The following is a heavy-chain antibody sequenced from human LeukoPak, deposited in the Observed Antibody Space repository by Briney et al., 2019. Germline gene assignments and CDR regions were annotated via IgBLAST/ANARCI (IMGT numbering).Heavy chain of an antibody. CDR1: GGSISSGGYY. D-gene: IGHD6-13*01. CDR2: IYYSGST. CDR3: ARVRGQQLLLDY. J-gene: IGHJ4*02. V-gene: IGHV4-31*03. Sequence: SETLSLTCTVPGGSISSGGYYWSWIRQHPGKGLEWIGYIYYSGSTYYNPSLKSRVTMSVDTSKNQFSLKLSSVTAADTAVYYCARVRGQQLLLDYWGQGTLVTVSS.